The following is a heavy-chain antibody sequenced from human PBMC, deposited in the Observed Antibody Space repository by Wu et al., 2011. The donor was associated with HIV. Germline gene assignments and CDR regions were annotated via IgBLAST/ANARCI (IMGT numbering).Heavy chain of an antibody. J-gene: IGHJ4*01. CDR1: GGSFKSHT. CDR3: ARDGAADHITSYFDY. V-gene: IGHV1-69*06. Sequence: QVQMVQSGNEVKNPGASVKVSCKASGGSFKSHTITWVRQAPGQGLEWMGRIIPIFDTPTYAQRFQDRVTLTADKSTGTAFLELSSLTSEDTAVYYCARDGAADHITSYFDYWGPGTLVIVSS. CDR2: IIPIFDTP. D-gene: IGHD1-20*01.